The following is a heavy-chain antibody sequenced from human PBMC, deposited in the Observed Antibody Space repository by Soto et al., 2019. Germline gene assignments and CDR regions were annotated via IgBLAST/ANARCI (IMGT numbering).Heavy chain of an antibody. Sequence: PGESLKISCQGSGYSFTSNWIGWVRQMPEKGLEWMGIVNPADSDIKYSPSFQGQVTISADKSIGTAYLQWSSLKASDTAMYYCARHQRDDASRKIDCWGQGTLVTVSS. D-gene: IGHD3-16*01. CDR2: VNPADSDI. V-gene: IGHV5-51*01. CDR1: GYSFTSNW. CDR3: ARHQRDDASRKIDC. J-gene: IGHJ4*02.